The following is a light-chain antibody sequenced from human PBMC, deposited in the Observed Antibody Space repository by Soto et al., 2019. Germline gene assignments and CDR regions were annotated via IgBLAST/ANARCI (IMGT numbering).Light chain of an antibody. Sequence: QSALTQPPSASGSLGQSVTISCTGTSSGIGGYNYVSWYQQHPGKAPTLMIYETTKRPSGVPDRFSGSKSGNTASLTVSGLQAEDEADYYCSSYAANKNLVFGGGTQLTVL. CDR2: ETT. V-gene: IGLV2-8*01. CDR3: SSYAANKNLV. CDR1: SSGIGGYNY. J-gene: IGLJ2*01.